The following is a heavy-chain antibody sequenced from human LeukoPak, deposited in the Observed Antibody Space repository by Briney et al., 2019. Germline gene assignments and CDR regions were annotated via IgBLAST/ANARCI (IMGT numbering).Heavy chain of an antibody. CDR3: AREGSGPGYYFDF. CDR2: INTDGSFT. Sequence: GGALRLSCAASGFTFRSNWMHWVRQAPGKGLVWVARINTDGSFTSHADSVKGRFTISRDNAKNTLYLQMNSLRAEDTAVYYCAREGSGPGYYFDFWGQGALVTVSS. V-gene: IGHV3-74*01. J-gene: IGHJ4*02. CDR1: GFTFRSNW. D-gene: IGHD3-10*01.